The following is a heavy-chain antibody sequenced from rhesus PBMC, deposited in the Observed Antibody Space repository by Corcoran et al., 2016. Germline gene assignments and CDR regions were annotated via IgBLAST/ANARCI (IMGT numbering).Heavy chain of an antibody. CDR3: ASGGYSGYRLGDY. CDR2: FYGSGSST. V-gene: IGHV4-169*02. D-gene: IGHD5-42*01. J-gene: IGHJ4*01. CDR1: GGSISSSY. Sequence: QLQLQESGPGLVKPSETLSVTCAVSGGSISSSYWSWIRQAPGKGLEWIGYFYGSGSSTNSNPSLRSRVTLSVDTSKNQLSLKLSSVTAADTAVYYCASGGYSGYRLGDYWGQGVLVTVSS.